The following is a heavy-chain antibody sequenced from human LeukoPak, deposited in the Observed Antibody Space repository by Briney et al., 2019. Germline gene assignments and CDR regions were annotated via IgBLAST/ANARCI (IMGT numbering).Heavy chain of an antibody. CDR1: GGPISSYY. V-gene: IGHV4-59*01. Sequence: SETLSLTCTVSGGPISSYYWSWIRQPPGKGLEWIGYIYYSGSTNYNPSLKSRVTISVDTSKNQFSLKLSSVTAADTAVYYCVRSPPLYYFDYWGQGTLVTVSS. J-gene: IGHJ4*02. CDR3: VRSPPLYYFDY. CDR2: IYYSGST.